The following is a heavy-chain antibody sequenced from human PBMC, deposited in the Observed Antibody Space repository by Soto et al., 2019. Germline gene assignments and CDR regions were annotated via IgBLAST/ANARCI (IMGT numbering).Heavy chain of an antibody. CDR3: AKDLGNDGYSYGYYYGMDV. Sequence: GGSLRLSCAASGFTFSSYAMSWVRQAPGKGLEWVSAISGSGGSTYYADPGKGRFTISRDNSKNTLYLQMNSLRAEDTAVYYCAKDLGNDGYSYGYYYGMDVWGQGTTVTVSS. V-gene: IGHV3-23*01. D-gene: IGHD5-18*01. CDR2: ISGSGGST. J-gene: IGHJ6*02. CDR1: GFTFSSYA.